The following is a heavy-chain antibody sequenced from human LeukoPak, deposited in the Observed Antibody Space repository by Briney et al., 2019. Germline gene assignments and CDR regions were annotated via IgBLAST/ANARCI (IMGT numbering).Heavy chain of an antibody. CDR1: GFTFSSYE. D-gene: IGHD3-10*01. CDR2: ISSSSSYI. CDR3: ARKAGYYYGSGDY. J-gene: IGHJ4*02. V-gene: IGHV3-21*04. Sequence: GGSLRLSCAASGFTFSSYEMNWVRQAPGKGLEWVSSISSSSSYIYYADSVKGLFTISRDNSKNTLYLQMHSLRAEDTAVYYCARKAGYYYGSGDYWGQGTLVTVSS.